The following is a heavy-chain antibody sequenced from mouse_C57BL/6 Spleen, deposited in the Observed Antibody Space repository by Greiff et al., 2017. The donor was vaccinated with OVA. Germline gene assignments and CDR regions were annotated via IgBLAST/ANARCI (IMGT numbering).Heavy chain of an antibody. CDR3: ARDSYYGSSYRWYFDV. CDR1: GYSITSGYY. CDR2: ISYDGSN. D-gene: IGHD1-1*01. J-gene: IGHJ1*03. V-gene: IGHV3-6*01. Sequence: EVQLQESGPGLVKPSQSLSLTCSVTGYSITSGYYWNWIRQFPGNKLEWMGYISYDGSNKYNPSLKNRISITRDTSKNQFFLKLNSVTTEDTATYYCARDSYYGSSYRWYFDVWGTGTTVTVSS.